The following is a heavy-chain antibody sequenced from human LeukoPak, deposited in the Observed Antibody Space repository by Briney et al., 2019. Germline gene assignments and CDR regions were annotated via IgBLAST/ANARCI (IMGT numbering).Heavy chain of an antibody. V-gene: IGHV1-8*01. J-gene: IGHJ4*02. CDR3: ARADIVATIEDY. D-gene: IGHD5-12*01. CDR1: GYTITSYD. Sequence: GASVKVSCKASGYTITSYDIIWVRQATGRGLEWMGWMNPNSGNTGYAHKFRGKVNMTRNTYISTAYMELSSLKSEDTAVYYCARADIVATIEDYWGQGTLVTVSS. CDR2: MNPNSGNT.